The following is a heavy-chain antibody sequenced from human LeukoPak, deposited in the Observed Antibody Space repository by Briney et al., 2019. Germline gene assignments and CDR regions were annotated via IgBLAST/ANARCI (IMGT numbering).Heavy chain of an antibody. J-gene: IGHJ6*04. V-gene: IGHV3-23*01. D-gene: IGHD3-9*01. CDR2: ISGSGGST. CDR1: GFTFSSYA. Sequence: QTGGSLRLSCAASGFTFSSYAMSWVRQAPGKGLEWVSAISGSGGSTYYADSVKGRFTISRDNSKNTLYLQMNSLRAEDTAVYYCAKDFRTYDILTGYYYYGMDVWGKGTMVTVSS. CDR3: AKDFRTYDILTGYYYYGMDV.